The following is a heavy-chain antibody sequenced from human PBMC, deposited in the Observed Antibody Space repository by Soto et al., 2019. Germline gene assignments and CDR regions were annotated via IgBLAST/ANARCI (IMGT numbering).Heavy chain of an antibody. CDR1: GFTFSSYA. CDR3: ARRSSGWYFDY. J-gene: IGHJ4*02. CDR2: ISGSGDST. V-gene: IGHV3-23*01. D-gene: IGHD6-19*01. Sequence: GGSLRLACAASGFTFSSYAMNWVRQAPGKGLEWVSVISGSGDSTYYADSVKGRFTISRDNSKNTLYLQMNSLRAEDTAVYYCARRSSGWYFDYWGQGTLVTVSS.